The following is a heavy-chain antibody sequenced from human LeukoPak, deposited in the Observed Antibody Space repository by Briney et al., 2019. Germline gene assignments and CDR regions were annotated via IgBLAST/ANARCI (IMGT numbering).Heavy chain of an antibody. D-gene: IGHD2-2*01. V-gene: IGHV4-31*03. CDR3: ARLEAGRSVPADDP. J-gene: IGHJ5*02. CDR1: GGSISSGGYY. CDR2: IYYSGST. Sequence: SETLSLTCTVSGGSISSGGYYWSWIRQHPGKGLEWIGYIYYSGSTYYNPSLKSRVTISVDTSKNQFSLKLSSVTAADTAVYYCARLEAGRSVPADDPWGQGTLVTVSS.